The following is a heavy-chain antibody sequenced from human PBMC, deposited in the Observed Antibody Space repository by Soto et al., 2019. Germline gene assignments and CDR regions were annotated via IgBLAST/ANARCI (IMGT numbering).Heavy chain of an antibody. CDR2: ISAYNGNT. D-gene: IGHD3-22*01. CDR3: ARVIGYDSSGTLVAVFDS. J-gene: IGHJ4*02. CDR1: GYTFTSYG. Sequence: ASVKVSCKASGYTFTSYGISWVRQAPGQGLEWMGWISAYNGNTNYAQKLQGRVTMTTDTSTSTAYMELRSLRSDDTAVYYCARVIGYDSSGTLVAVFDSWGQGTLVPVSS. V-gene: IGHV1-18*01.